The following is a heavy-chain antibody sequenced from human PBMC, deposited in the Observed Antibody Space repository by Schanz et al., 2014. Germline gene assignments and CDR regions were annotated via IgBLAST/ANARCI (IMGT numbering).Heavy chain of an antibody. CDR2: ISGGGGTT. J-gene: IGHJ3*02. CDR3: AKGRFGELSAFDI. V-gene: IGHV3-23*01. D-gene: IGHD3-10*01. Sequence: EVHLLESGGGLVPPGGSLRLSCAASGFNFSDYAMCWVRQAPGKGLEWVSAISGGGGTTYYTDSVKGRFTISRDNSKSTLYLQMKSLRAEDTAVYYCAKGRFGELSAFDIWGQGTMVTVSS. CDR1: GFNFSDYA.